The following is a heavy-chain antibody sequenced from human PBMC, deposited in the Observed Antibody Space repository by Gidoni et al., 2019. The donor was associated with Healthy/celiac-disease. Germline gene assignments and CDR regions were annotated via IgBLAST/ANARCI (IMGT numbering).Heavy chain of an antibody. J-gene: IGHJ4*02. CDR3: AKDRTGGYSYGYSDY. V-gene: IGHV3-9*01. CDR2: ISWNSGSI. D-gene: IGHD5-18*01. Sequence: EVQLVESGGGLVQPGRSLRLSCAASGFTFDDYAMHWVRQAPGQGLEWVSGISWNSGSIGYADSVKGRFTISRDNAKNSLYLQMNSLRADDTALYYCAKDRTGGYSYGYSDYWGQGTLVTVSS. CDR1: GFTFDDYA.